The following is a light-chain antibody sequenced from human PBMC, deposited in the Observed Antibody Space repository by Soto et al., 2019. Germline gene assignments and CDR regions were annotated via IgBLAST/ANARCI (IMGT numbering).Light chain of an antibody. CDR3: QSYDISLSGSV. Sequence: QSVLTQPPSVSGAPGQRVTISCTGSSSNIGARYDVHWYQQIPGTAPKLLIYSNKNRPSGVPDRFSGSRSGTSASLAITGLQAEDEADYYCQSYDISLSGSVFGGGTKVTVL. V-gene: IGLV1-40*01. CDR1: SSNIGARYD. J-gene: IGLJ3*02. CDR2: SNK.